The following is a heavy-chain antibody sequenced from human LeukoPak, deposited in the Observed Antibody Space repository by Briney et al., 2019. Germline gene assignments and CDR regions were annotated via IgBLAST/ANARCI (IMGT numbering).Heavy chain of an antibody. CDR2: ISDSSSI. J-gene: IGHJ4*02. D-gene: IGHD3-10*01. V-gene: IGHV3-48*04. CDR3: AREPSGILGLDC. CDR1: GFTFSSYS. Sequence: GGSLRLSCAASGFTFSSYSMNWVRQAPGKGLEWVSYISDSSSIYYADSVKGRFTISRDNANNSLYLQMNSLRAEDTAVYYCAREPSGILGLDCWGQGTLVTVSS.